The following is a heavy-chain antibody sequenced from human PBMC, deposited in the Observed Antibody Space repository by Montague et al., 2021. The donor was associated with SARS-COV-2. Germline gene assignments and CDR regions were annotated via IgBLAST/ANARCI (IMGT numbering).Heavy chain of an antibody. CDR3: ARSPYSSGFYGMDV. J-gene: IGHJ6*02. Sequence: CAISGDSVFPNSAAWSRFRQSPSRGLEWLGWTYHRSKWYLDYAVAVKGRITINADNSRNQFSLQLNSVTPEDTAVYYCARSPYSSGFYGMDVWGHGTTVTVSS. D-gene: IGHD3-22*01. V-gene: IGHV6-1*01. CDR2: TYHRSKWYL. CDR1: GDSVFPNSAA.